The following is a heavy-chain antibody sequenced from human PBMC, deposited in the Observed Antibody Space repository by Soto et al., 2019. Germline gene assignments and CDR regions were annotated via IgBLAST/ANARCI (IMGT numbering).Heavy chain of an antibody. Sequence: SETLSLTCAVSGGSISSSNWWSWVRQPPGQGLEWIGEIYRTGSTNYNPSLKSRVTISLDKSENQFSLKVTSLTAADTAVYYCASRDPGTSVDYWGQGTLVTVSS. CDR2: IYRTGST. D-gene: IGHD1-7*01. CDR1: GGSISSSNW. J-gene: IGHJ4*02. V-gene: IGHV4-4*02. CDR3: ASRDPGTSVDY.